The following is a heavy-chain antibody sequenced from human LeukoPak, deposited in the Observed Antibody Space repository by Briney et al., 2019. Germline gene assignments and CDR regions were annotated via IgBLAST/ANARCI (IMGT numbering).Heavy chain of an antibody. CDR1: DDSISSSTYY. CDR2: IYASGTT. Sequence: SDTLSLTCIISDDSISSSTYYWSWVRQPAGKGLEWIGRIYASGTTRYNPSLQSRVTMSVDMSKNQFSLKLTSVTAADTAVYFCARGLAAAYDYNWLDPWGQGILVTVSS. CDR3: ARGLAAAYDYNWLDP. D-gene: IGHD5-12*01. J-gene: IGHJ5*02. V-gene: IGHV4-61*02.